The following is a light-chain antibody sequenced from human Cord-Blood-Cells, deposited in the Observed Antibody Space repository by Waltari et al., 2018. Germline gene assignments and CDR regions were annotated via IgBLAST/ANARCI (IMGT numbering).Light chain of an antibody. CDR3: QQYNNWPWT. CDR2: GAS. Sequence: ILMTQSPATLSVSPGERANLSCRVSTSVSSNLLGYQQKPGKAPRLLIYGASTRATGIPARFSGSGSGTECTLTISSLQSEDFAVYYCQQYNNWPWTFGQGTKVEIK. J-gene: IGKJ1*01. V-gene: IGKV3-15*01. CDR1: TSVSSN.